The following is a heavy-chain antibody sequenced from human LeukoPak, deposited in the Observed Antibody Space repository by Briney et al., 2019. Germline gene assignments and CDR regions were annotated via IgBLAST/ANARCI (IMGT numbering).Heavy chain of an antibody. CDR3: ANLLRWEPY. D-gene: IGHD4-23*01. CDR1: GFTFSDYY. J-gene: IGHJ4*02. Sequence: GGSLRLSCEASGFTFSDYYMTWMRQAPGKGLEWVAVISYDGSNKYYADSVKGRFTISRDNSKNTLYLQMNSLRAEDTAVYYCANLLRWEPYWGQGTLVTVSS. CDR2: ISYDGSNK. V-gene: IGHV3-30*18.